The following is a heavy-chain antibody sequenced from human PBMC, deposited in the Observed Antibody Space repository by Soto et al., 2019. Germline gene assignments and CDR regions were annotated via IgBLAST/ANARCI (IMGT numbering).Heavy chain of an antibody. J-gene: IGHJ2*01. CDR2: ISDSGKRT. D-gene: IGHD2-15*01. Sequence: GGSLRLSCTVSGINFKTYDMSWVRQAAGKGPEWVSAISDSGKRTFYADSVKGRFTMSRDNSKNTLFLQMSSLRAEDTAIYYCAKDSGGWYFDLWGRGTLVTVSS. V-gene: IGHV3-23*01. CDR3: AKDSGGWYFDL. CDR1: GINFKTYD.